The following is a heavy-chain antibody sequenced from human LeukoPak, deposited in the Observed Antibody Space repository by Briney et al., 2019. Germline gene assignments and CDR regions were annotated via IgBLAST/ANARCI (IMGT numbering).Heavy chain of an antibody. CDR2: ISPSGNSV. J-gene: IGHJ4*02. Sequence: GGSLRLSCAASGFTFSSYTMNWVRKAPGKGLEWILSISPSGNSVWNADSVKGRFTISRDNAQGSVFLQMNDLRVDDAAVYYCARDFLGESGAGGCWGQGILVTVSA. D-gene: IGHD3-10*01. CDR1: GFTFSSYT. CDR3: ARDFLGESGAGGC. V-gene: IGHV3-21*01.